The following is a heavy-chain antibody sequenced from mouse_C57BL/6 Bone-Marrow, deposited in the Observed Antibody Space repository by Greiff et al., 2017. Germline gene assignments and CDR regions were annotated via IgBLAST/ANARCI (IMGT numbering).Heavy chain of an antibody. CDR1: GYTFTDYC. CDR2: INPYNGGT. V-gene: IGHV1-19*01. D-gene: IGHD2-1*01. J-gene: IGHJ3*01. CDR3: ARKALYSWFAY. Sequence: VQLKQSGPVLVKPGASVKMSCKASGYTFTDYCMNWVKQSHGKSLEWIGVINPYNGGTSYNQKFKGKATLTVDKSSSTAYMELNSLTSEDSAVYYCARKALYSWFAYWGQGTLVTVSA.